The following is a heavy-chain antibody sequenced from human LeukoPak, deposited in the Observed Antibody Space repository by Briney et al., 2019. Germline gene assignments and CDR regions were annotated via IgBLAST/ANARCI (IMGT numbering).Heavy chain of an antibody. CDR3: ARFVGACSGGSCYSDY. J-gene: IGHJ4*02. D-gene: IGHD2-15*01. V-gene: IGHV5-51*01. Sequence: GESLQISCQGSRYSFTSYWIGWVRQMPGKGLEWMGIIYPGDSDTRYRPSFQGQVTISADKSISTAYLQWNSLKASDTAMYYCARFVGACSGGSCYSDYWGQGTLVTVSS. CDR2: IYPGDSDT. CDR1: RYSFTSYW.